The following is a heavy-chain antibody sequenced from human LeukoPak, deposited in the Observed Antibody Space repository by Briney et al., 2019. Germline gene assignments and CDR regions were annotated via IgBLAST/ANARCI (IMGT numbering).Heavy chain of an antibody. CDR1: GFTFSSYA. D-gene: IGHD6-13*01. CDR2: ISGSGGST. Sequence: QTGGSLRLSCAASGFTFSSYAMSWVRQAPGKGLEWVSAISGSGGSTYYADSVKGRLTISRDNSKNTLYLQMNSLRAEDTAVYYCARYSSSWYEWFDPWGQGTLVTVSS. CDR3: ARYSSSWYEWFDP. V-gene: IGHV3-23*01. J-gene: IGHJ5*02.